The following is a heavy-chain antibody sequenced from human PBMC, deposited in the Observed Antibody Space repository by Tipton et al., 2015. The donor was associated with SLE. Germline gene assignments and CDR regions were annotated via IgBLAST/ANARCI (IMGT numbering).Heavy chain of an antibody. CDR1: GYSISSYY. V-gene: IGHV4-38-2*01. D-gene: IGHD1-26*01. J-gene: IGHJ1*01. Sequence: TLSLTCAVSGYSISSYYWGWIRQPPGKGLEWLGTIYHSGTTYYNPSLKSRLTLSIDTSKNQFSLKLSSVTAADTAVYYCATSGHGETYEFFTEYLRHWGQGTLVTVSS. CDR3: ATSGHGETYEFFTEYLRH. CDR2: IYHSGTT.